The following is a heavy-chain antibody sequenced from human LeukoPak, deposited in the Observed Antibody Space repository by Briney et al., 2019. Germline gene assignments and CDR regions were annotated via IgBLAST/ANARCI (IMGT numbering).Heavy chain of an antibody. D-gene: IGHD3-3*01. Sequence: PSETLSLTCTVSGGSISSYYWSWIRQPAGKGLEWIGHIYTSGSTNYNPPLKSRVTMSVDTSKNQFSLKLSSVTAADTAVYYCARDVTIFGVVPSRVNYGMDVWGQGTTVTVSS. V-gene: IGHV4-4*07. CDR2: IYTSGST. CDR1: GGSISSYY. CDR3: ARDVTIFGVVPSRVNYGMDV. J-gene: IGHJ6*02.